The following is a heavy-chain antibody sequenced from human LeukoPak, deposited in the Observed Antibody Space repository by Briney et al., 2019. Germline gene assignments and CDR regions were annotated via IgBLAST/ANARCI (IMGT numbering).Heavy chain of an antibody. CDR1: GGSISSYY. CDR3: ARRGGITMVRGVIRYFDL. CDR2: IYYSGST. V-gene: IGHV4-59*12. D-gene: IGHD3-10*01. Sequence: TPSETLSLTCTVSGGSISSYYWSWIRQPPGKGLEWIGYIYYSGSTNYNPSLKSRVTISVDTSKNQFSLKLSSVTAADTAVYYCARRGGITMVRGVIRYFDLWGRGTLVTVSS. J-gene: IGHJ2*01.